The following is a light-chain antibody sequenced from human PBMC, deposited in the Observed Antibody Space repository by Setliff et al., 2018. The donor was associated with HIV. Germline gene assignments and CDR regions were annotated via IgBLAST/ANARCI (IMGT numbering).Light chain of an antibody. CDR3: NSYTNTNTQV. J-gene: IGLJ1*01. V-gene: IGLV2-14*01. CDR1: NSDIGAYNY. CDR2: EVN. Sequence: QSVLTQPASVSGSPGQSITISCTGANSDIGAYNYVSWYQQHPDKAPKLIIYEVNNRPSGVSDRFSGSKSGNTASLTISGLQAEDEANYYCNSYTNTNTQVFGTGTKATVL.